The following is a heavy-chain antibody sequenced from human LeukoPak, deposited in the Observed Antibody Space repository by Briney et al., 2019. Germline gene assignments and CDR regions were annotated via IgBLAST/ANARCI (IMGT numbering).Heavy chain of an antibody. J-gene: IGHJ4*02. D-gene: IGHD3-9*01. Sequence: ASVKGSCKASGYTFTSYGISWVRQAPGQGLEWMGWISAYNGNTNYAQKLQGRVTMTTDISTSTAYMELRSLRSDDTAVYYCARWGYDILTGYYGTPDSDYWGQGTLVTVSS. CDR2: ISAYNGNT. V-gene: IGHV1-18*01. CDR1: GYTFTSYG. CDR3: ARWGYDILTGYYGTPDSDY.